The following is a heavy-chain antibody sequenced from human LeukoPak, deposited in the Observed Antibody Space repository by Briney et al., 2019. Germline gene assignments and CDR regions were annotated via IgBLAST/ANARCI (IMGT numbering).Heavy chain of an antibody. CDR3: ARGQVGATTLFDY. V-gene: IGHV4-34*01. Sequence: ASETLSLTCAIYGGSFSGYYWSWIRQPPGKGLEWIGEINHSGSTNYNPSLKSRVTISVDTSKNQFSLKLKSVTAADTAVYYCARGQVGATTLFDYWGQGTLVTVSS. J-gene: IGHJ4*02. D-gene: IGHD1-26*01. CDR1: GGSFSGYY. CDR2: INHSGST.